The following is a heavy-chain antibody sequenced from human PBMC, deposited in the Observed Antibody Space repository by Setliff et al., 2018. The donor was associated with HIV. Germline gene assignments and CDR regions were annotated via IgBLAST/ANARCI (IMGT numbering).Heavy chain of an antibody. CDR1: GGSFSGYY. J-gene: IGHJ4*02. CDR2: INHSGST. V-gene: IGHV4-34*01. D-gene: IGHD6-13*01. CDR3: ARRDRVSQQ. Sequence: SETLSLTCAVYGGSFSGYYWSWIRQPPGKGLEWIGEINHSGSTNYNPSLKSRVTISVDASKNQFSLKLSSVTAADTAVYYCARRDRVSQQWGQGTLVTVSS.